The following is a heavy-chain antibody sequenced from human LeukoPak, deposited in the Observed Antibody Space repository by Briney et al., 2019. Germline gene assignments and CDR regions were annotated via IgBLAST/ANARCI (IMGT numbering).Heavy chain of an antibody. D-gene: IGHD4-23*01. CDR1: GFTFSSYS. CDR2: ISSSSIYI. V-gene: IGHV3-21*01. CDR3: ARDYGGSSPFDY. J-gene: IGHJ4*02. Sequence: PGGSLRLSCAASGFTFSSYSMNWVRQAPGKGLEWVSSISSSSIYIYYADSVKGRFTISRDNAKNSLYLQMNSLRAEDTAVYYCARDYGGSSPFDYWGQGTLVTVSS.